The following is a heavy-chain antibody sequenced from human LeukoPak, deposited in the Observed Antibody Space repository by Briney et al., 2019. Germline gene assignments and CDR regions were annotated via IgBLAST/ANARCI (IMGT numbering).Heavy chain of an antibody. CDR1: GGSFSGYD. CDR3: ARAPGYYASSGSAFDI. V-gene: IGHV4-34*01. Sequence: SETLSLTCAVYGGSFSGYDWRWIRQPPGKGLEWIGEINHSGSTNYNPSLKSRVTISVDTSKNQFSLKLSSVTAADTAVYYCARAPGYYASSGSAFDIWGQGTMVTVSS. J-gene: IGHJ3*02. D-gene: IGHD3-22*01. CDR2: INHSGST.